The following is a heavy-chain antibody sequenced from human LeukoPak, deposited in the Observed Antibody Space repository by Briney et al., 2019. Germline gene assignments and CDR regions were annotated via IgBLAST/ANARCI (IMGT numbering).Heavy chain of an antibody. CDR3: TREDYGVDS. J-gene: IGHJ4*02. CDR1: GFIFSGFW. D-gene: IGHD3-16*01. CDR2: IKQDGSEN. V-gene: IGHV3-7*01. Sequence: GRSLRLSCAASGFIFSGFWMSWVRQAPGKGLEWVANIKQDGSENYYVDSVKGRFIISRDNARNSLYLQMNSLRDEDTAMYYCTREDYGVDSWGPGTLVTVAS.